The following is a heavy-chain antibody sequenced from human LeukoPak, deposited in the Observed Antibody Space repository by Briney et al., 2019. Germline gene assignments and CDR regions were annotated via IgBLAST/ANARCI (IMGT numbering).Heavy chain of an antibody. V-gene: IGHV3-48*01. CDR1: GFTFSSYS. Sequence: PGGSLRLSCAASGFTFSSYSMNWVRQAPGKGLEWVSYISSSSSTIYYADSVKGRFTIPRDNAKNSLCLQMNSVRAEDTAVYYCAYPGVAVAGTYWGEGTLVTVSS. J-gene: IGHJ4*02. CDR2: ISSSSSTI. D-gene: IGHD6-19*01. CDR3: AYPGVAVAGTY.